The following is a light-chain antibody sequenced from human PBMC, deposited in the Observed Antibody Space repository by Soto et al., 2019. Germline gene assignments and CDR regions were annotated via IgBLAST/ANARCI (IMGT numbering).Light chain of an antibody. CDR3: QQYYSTPPT. Sequence: DVVMTQSPDSLAVSLGERATINCKSSQNLLYSSNNKNYLAWYQQRPGQPPKLLIYWASTRESGVPDRFSGSGSGTDFTLTISSLQAADVAVYYCQQYYSTPPTFGQGTKVEIK. J-gene: IGKJ1*01. CDR1: QNLLYSSNNKNY. V-gene: IGKV4-1*01. CDR2: WAS.